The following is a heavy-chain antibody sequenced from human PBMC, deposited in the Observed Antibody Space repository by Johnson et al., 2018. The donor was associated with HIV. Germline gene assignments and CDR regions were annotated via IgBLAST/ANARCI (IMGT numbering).Heavy chain of an antibody. J-gene: IGHJ3*02. Sequence: VQLVESGGGVVQSGRSLRLSCAASGFTFSSYGMHWVRQAPGKGLEWVAVIYYDGSIKYYAGSVKGRFTISRDNSKNTLYLQMNSVRAEDTAVYYCAKDLLTRWGAHDAFDMWGQGTMVTVSS. CDR3: AKDLLTRWGAHDAFDM. D-gene: IGHD3-16*01. CDR2: IYYDGSIK. CDR1: GFTFSSYG. V-gene: IGHV3-33*06.